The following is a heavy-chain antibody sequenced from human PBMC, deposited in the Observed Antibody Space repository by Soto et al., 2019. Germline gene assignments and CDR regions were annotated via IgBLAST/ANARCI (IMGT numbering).Heavy chain of an antibody. Sequence: QVQLVESGGGVVHPERSLRLSCSASEFTFSSYAMHWVRQAPGKGLEWVAGISYDGGHKFYGDSVRGRFTSSRDSSKTTVFLQMNSLGPADTAAYYCARVITDYSKLRGPFFCYGMDVWGQGTGVTVSP. V-gene: IGHV3-30-3*01. CDR2: ISYDGGHK. J-gene: IGHJ6*01. D-gene: IGHD4-4*01. CDR1: EFTFSSYA. CDR3: ARVITDYSKLRGPFFCYGMDV.